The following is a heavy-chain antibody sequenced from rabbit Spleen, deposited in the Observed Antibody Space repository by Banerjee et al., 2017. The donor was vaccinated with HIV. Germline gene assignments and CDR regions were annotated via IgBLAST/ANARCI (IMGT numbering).Heavy chain of an antibody. CDR3: ARDPGRDTDDL. J-gene: IGHJ4*01. CDR2: IYTTSDTI. V-gene: IGHV1S45*01. CDR1: GFDFSSTYW. D-gene: IGHD3-1*01. Sequence: QEQLVEYGGDLVQPEGSLTLTCKASGFDFSSTYWMCWVRQAPGKGLELIACIYTTSDTIWYASRAKGRFTISKTSSTTVTLQMTSLTAADTATYFCARDPGRDTDDLWGPGTLVTVS.